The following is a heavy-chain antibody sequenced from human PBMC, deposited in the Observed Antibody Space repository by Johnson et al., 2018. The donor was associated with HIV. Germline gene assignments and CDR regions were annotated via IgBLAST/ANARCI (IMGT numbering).Heavy chain of an antibody. CDR3: AREQELIGERAFDI. J-gene: IGHJ3*02. V-gene: IGHV3-30*02. CDR2: IRYDGSNK. Sequence: QVQLVESGGGVVQSGGSLRLSCAASGFTFSSYGMHWVRQAPGKGLEWVAFIRYDGSNKYYADSVKGRFTISRDNVKNTLYLQMNSLRAEDTAVYYCAREQELIGERAFDIWGQGTMVTVSS. D-gene: IGHD6-13*01. CDR1: GFTFSSYG.